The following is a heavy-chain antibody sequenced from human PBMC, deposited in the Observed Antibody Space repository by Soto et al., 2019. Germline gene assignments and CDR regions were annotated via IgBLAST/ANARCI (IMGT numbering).Heavy chain of an antibody. CDR2: ISDDGSSK. D-gene: IGHD4-17*01. J-gene: IGHJ4*02. CDR3: AKDRWGDFGDLNLPGY. V-gene: IGHV3-30*18. Sequence: QVLLVESGAGVFKPGRSLRISCAVSGFTFSSFGMHWVRQAPGKGLAWVAVISDDGSSKHYADSLKGRFTISRDNSNNTLYLLMDSLGPEDTALYYCAKDRWGDFGDLNLPGYWGQGTLVTVSS. CDR1: GFTFSSFG.